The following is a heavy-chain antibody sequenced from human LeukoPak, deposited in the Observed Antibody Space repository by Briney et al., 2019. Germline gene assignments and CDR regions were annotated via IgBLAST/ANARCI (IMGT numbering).Heavy chain of an antibody. Sequence: PGGSLRLSCAASGFTFDDYTMHWVRQAPGKGLEWVSLISWDGGSTYYADSVKGRFTISRDNSKNSLYLQMNSLRTEDTALYYCAKDADYYDSSGYFDYWGQGTLVTVSS. J-gene: IGHJ4*02. V-gene: IGHV3-43*01. CDR1: GFTFDDYT. CDR2: ISWDGGST. CDR3: AKDADYYDSSGYFDY. D-gene: IGHD3-22*01.